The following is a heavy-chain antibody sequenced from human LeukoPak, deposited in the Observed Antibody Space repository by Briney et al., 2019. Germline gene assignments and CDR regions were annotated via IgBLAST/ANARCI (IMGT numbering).Heavy chain of an antibody. CDR1: GGSISSGSYY. J-gene: IGHJ4*02. CDR3: ARGHYYASSGYYAVFDY. V-gene: IGHV4-61*02. D-gene: IGHD3-22*01. CDR2: IYTSGST. Sequence: PSETLSLTCTVSGGSISSGSYYWSWIRQPAGKGLEWIGRIYTSGSTNYNPSLKSRVTISVGTSKNQFSLKLSSVTAADTAVYYCARGHYYASSGYYAVFDYWGQGTLVTVSS.